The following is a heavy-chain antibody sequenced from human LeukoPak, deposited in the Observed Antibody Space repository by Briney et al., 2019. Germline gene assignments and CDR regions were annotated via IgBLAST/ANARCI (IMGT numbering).Heavy chain of an antibody. Sequence: GGSLRLSCAASGFTFSSYEMNWVRQAPGKGLEWVSKISSSGSAIYYADSVKGRFTISRDNAKSTLYLQMSSLRVEDTAVYYCARGGSLGYWGQGTLVTLSS. J-gene: IGHJ4*02. CDR3: ARGGSLGY. CDR1: GFTFSSYE. D-gene: IGHD6-19*01. V-gene: IGHV3-48*03. CDR2: ISSSGSAI.